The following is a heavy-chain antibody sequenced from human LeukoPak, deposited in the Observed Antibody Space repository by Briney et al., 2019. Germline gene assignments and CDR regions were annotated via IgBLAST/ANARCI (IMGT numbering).Heavy chain of an antibody. Sequence: GGSLRLSCAASGFTFSNGMHWVRPAPGKELDWVAVISNDGSKKYYADSVKGRFTISRDNSKNTLSLQVSSLRTEDTAVYYCAKDRYSYAFEYSDSWGQGTLVTVSS. D-gene: IGHD5-18*01. CDR1: GFTFSNG. CDR2: ISNDGSKK. CDR3: AKDRYSYAFEYSDS. J-gene: IGHJ4*02. V-gene: IGHV3-30*18.